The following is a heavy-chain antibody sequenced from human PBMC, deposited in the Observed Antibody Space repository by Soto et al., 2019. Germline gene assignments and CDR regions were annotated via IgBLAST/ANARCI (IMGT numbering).Heavy chain of an antibody. CDR2: IYYSGST. Sequence: SETLSLTCTVSGGSISSGDYYWSWIRQPPGKGLEWIGYIYYSGSTYYNPSLKSRVTISVDTSKNQFSLKLSSVTAADTAVYYCARGGITGTGGAFDIWGQGTMGTVSS. CDR1: GGSISSGDYY. CDR3: ARGGITGTGGAFDI. V-gene: IGHV4-30-4*01. J-gene: IGHJ3*02. D-gene: IGHD1-20*01.